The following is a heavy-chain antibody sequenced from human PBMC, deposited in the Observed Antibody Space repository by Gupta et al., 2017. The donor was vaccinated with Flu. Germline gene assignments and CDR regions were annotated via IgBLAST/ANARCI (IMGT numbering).Heavy chain of an antibody. CDR3: VKDSWDTTVVVAGDDDY. V-gene: IGHV3-23*01. D-gene: IGHD2-15*01. Sequence: EVQLLQSGGGLVQPGGSLRLSCVASGFTFSSYAMTWVRQAPSKGLHWVSTIDRSGDDTYCADSVEGRFTISRDNSKNTLYLQMNSLRAEDTAVYYCVKDSWDTTVVVAGDDDYWGQGTLVTVSS. J-gene: IGHJ4*02. CDR2: IDRSGDDT. CDR1: GFTFSSYA.